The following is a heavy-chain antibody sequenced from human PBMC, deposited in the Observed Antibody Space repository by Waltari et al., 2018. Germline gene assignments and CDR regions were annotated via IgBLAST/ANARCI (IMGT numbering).Heavy chain of an antibody. Sequence: QVQLVQSGAEVKKPGASVKVSCKASGYTFTGYYMHWVRQAPGQGLEWMGRINTNSGGTNYAQKFQGRVTMTRDTSISTAYMELSRLRSDDTAVYYCAAQGWGSPMDAFDIWGQGTMVTVSS. V-gene: IGHV1-2*06. J-gene: IGHJ3*02. D-gene: IGHD7-27*01. CDR2: INTNSGGT. CDR1: GYTFTGYY. CDR3: AAQGWGSPMDAFDI.